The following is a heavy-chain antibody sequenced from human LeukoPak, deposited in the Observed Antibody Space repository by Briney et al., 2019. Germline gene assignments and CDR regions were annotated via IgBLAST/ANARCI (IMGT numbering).Heavy chain of an antibody. CDR1: GGSISSYY. V-gene: IGHV4-59*01. J-gene: IGHJ4*02. CDR2: IYYSGST. Sequence: SETLSLTCTVSGGSISSYYWSWIRQPPGKGLEWIGYIYYSGSTNYNPSLKSRVTISVDTSKNQFSLKLSSVTAADTAVYYCASGVWFGELPFDYWGQGTLVTVSS. CDR3: ASGVWFGELPFDY. D-gene: IGHD3-10*01.